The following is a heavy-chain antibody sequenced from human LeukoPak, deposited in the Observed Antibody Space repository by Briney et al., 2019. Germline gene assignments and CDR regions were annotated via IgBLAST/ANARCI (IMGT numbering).Heavy chain of an antibody. Sequence: SETLSLTCTVSGGSISSYYWCWIRQPAGKGLEWIGRIYTSGSTNYNPSLKSRVTMSVDTSKNQFSLKLSSVTAADTAVYYCARDVGIAAAGAGDYYYYYGMDVWGQGTTVTVSS. CDR1: GGSISSYY. CDR2: IYTSGST. D-gene: IGHD6-13*01. V-gene: IGHV4-4*07. J-gene: IGHJ6*02. CDR3: ARDVGIAAAGAGDYYYYYGMDV.